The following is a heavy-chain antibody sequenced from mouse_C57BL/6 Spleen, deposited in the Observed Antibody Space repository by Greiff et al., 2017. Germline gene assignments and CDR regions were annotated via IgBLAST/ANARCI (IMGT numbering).Heavy chain of an antibody. CDR2: INPNYGTT. D-gene: IGHD1-1*01. V-gene: IGHV1-39*01. Sequence: VQLQQSGPELVKPGASVKISCKASGYSFTDYNMNWVKQSNGKSLEWIGVINPNYGTTSYNQKFKGKATLTVDQSSSTAYMQLDSLTSEDSAVFYCSRGPYYYGSSFGYIDVWGTGTTVTVSS. J-gene: IGHJ1*03. CDR1: GYSFTDYN. CDR3: SRGPYYYGSSFGYIDV.